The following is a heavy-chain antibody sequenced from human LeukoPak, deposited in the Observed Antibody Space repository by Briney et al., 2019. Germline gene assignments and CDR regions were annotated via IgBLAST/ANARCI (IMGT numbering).Heavy chain of an antibody. CDR1: GGSISSYY. J-gene: IGHJ6*04. V-gene: IGHV4-59*01. CDR3: ARDRRGYSGYQGRMDV. D-gene: IGHD5-12*01. Sequence: SETLSLTCTVSGGSISSYYWSWIRQPPGKGLEWIGYIYYSGSTNYNPSLKSRVTISVDTSKNQFSLKLSSVTAADTAVYYCARDRRGYSGYQGRMDVWGKGTTVTVSP. CDR2: IYYSGST.